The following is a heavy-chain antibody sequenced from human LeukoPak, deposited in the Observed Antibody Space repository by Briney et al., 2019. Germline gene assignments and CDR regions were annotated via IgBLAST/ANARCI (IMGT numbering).Heavy chain of an antibody. Sequence: GGSLRFSCAASGFTFSSSPMHWVRQAPGKGLEWVAVISYDGSNEYYADSVKGRFTISRDNSKNTLYLQMNSLRAEDTAVYYCASQGVSMVRGAIDYWGQGTLVTVSS. CDR2: ISYDGSNE. V-gene: IGHV3-30-3*01. CDR3: ASQGVSMVRGAIDY. CDR1: GFTFSSSP. D-gene: IGHD3-10*01. J-gene: IGHJ4*02.